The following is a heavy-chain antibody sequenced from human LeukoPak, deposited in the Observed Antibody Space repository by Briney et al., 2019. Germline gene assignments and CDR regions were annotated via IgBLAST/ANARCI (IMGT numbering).Heavy chain of an antibody. J-gene: IGHJ5*02. Sequence: PSETLSLTCSVSNGSITSDFWNCIRQPPGKGLEWIGYVHHSGVTNYNPSFNSRVTMSVDTSKNQFSLKMGSVTDADTAVYFCVKGVVVIDKHPEWFGPWGKGTLVIVSS. CDR2: VHHSGVT. CDR3: VKGVVVIDKHPEWFGP. V-gene: IGHV4-59*03. CDR1: NGSITSDF. D-gene: IGHD2-21*01.